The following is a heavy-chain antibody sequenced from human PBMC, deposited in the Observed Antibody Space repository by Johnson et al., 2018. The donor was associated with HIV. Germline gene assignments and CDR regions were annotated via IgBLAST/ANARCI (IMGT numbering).Heavy chain of an antibody. CDR1: GFTVSSNY. Sequence: VQVVESGGGLVQPGGSLRLSCAASGFTVSSNYMSWVRQATGKGLEWVSSITGSGGSTYYADSVKGRFTISRDNARKSLYLQMNNLRGDDTAVYSCARPGIVVLPAGAFDVWGQGTMVTVSS. CDR2: TGSGGST. D-gene: IGHD2-2*01. J-gene: IGHJ3*01. V-gene: IGHV3-66*02. CDR3: ARPGIVVLPAGAFDV.